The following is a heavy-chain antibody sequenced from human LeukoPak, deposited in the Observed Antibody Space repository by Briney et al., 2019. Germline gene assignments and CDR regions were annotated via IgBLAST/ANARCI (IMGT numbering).Heavy chain of an antibody. V-gene: IGHV4-31*03. J-gene: IGHJ5*02. Sequence: SQTLSLTCTVSGGSISSGGYYWSWIRQHPGKGLEWIGYIYYSGSTYYNPSLKSRVTISVDTSKNQFSLKLSSVTAADTAVYYCARRGKQWLVRGPQVNNWFDPWGQGTLVTVSS. D-gene: IGHD6-19*01. CDR1: GGSISSGGYY. CDR2: IYYSGST. CDR3: ARRGKQWLVRGPQVNNWFDP.